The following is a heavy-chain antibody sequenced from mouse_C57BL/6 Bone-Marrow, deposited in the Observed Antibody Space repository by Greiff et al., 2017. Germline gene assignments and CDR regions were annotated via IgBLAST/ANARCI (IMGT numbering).Heavy chain of an antibody. CDR1: DYTFTSYG. D-gene: IGHD1-1*01. V-gene: IGHV1-81*01. Sequence: VQLQQSGAELARPGASVKLSCKASDYTFTSYGISWVKQRTGQGLEWIGEIYPRSGNTYYNEKFKGKATLTADKSSSTAYMELRSLTSEDSAVYFCAREYYGSSYGWYFDVWGTGTTVTVSS. CDR3: AREYYGSSYGWYFDV. CDR2: IYPRSGNT. J-gene: IGHJ1*03.